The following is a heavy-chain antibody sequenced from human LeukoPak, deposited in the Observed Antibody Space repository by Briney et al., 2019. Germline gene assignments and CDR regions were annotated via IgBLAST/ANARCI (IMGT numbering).Heavy chain of an antibody. CDR2: INRDGSTT. Sequence: GGSLRLSCAASGFTFSNYWVHWVRQAPGKGMVWVSRINRDGSTTKYADSVKGRFTVSSDNAKNTLNLQMNSLRAEDTAVYYCAREKKSGKTSEFYYWGQGTLVTVSS. V-gene: IGHV3-74*03. D-gene: IGHD1-26*01. J-gene: IGHJ4*02. CDR3: AREKKSGKTSEFYY. CDR1: GFTFSNYW.